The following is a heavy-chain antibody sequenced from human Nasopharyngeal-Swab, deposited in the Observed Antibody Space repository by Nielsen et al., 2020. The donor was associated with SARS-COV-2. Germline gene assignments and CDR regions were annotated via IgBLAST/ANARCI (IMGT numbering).Heavy chain of an antibody. J-gene: IGHJ6*03. Sequence: WIRQPPGKGLEWIGYIRHSETTKYNPSLKSRVSISIGTFKNSYSLRLTSVTAADTAVYYCARATIVGVSTPGIYYYYMDVWGKGTTVTVSS. D-gene: IGHD3-22*01. V-gene: IGHV4-59*01. CDR3: ARATIVGVSTPGIYYYYMDV. CDR2: IRHSETT.